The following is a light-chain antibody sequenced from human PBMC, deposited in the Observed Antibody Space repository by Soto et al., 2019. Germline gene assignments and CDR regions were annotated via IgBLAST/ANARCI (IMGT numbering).Light chain of an antibody. CDR2: AAS. CDR3: QQSHGIPYT. J-gene: IGKJ2*01. CDR1: QTITCY. Sequence: DFQMTLSPSSLSASVGDRVTITCRASQTITCYLNWYQHRPRKPPTLLIYAASTSHSGGPSRFSGSGSGTDFTLTINSLQPEDFATYYCQQSHGIPYTFGQGTKLEIK. V-gene: IGKV1-39*01.